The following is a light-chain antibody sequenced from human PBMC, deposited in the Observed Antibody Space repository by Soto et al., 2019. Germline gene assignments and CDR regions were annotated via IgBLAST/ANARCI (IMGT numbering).Light chain of an antibody. J-gene: IGKJ1*01. Sequence: EIELTQSPGTLSLSPGERATLSCRARQSVTNNYLAWYQQKPGQAPRLLIYDVSSRATGIPDRFSGSGSGTDFTLTISRLEPEDFAVYFCQQYGSTPWTFGLGTKVEIK. V-gene: IGKV3-20*01. CDR1: QSVTNNY. CDR2: DVS. CDR3: QQYGSTPWT.